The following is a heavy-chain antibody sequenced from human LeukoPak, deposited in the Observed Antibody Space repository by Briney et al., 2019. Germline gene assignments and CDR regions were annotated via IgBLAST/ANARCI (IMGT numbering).Heavy chain of an antibody. Sequence: ASVKVSCKASGYTFTSYYIHLVPQAPGQGFEWMAIINPSDGSTTNSQKFQGRVTMTRDTSTSTVYMELSGLRSEDTALYYCARIRDGYNDAYDIWGQGTMVTVSS. J-gene: IGHJ3*02. CDR1: GYTFTSYY. V-gene: IGHV1-46*01. D-gene: IGHD5-24*01. CDR2: INPSDGST. CDR3: ARIRDGYNDAYDI.